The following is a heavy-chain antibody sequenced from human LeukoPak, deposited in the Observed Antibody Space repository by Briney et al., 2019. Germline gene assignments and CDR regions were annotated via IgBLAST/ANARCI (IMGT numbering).Heavy chain of an antibody. CDR3: ARGLFDSSGYYPDY. CDR1: GFTFSSYG. V-gene: IGHV3-33*01. CDR2: IWYDGSNK. D-gene: IGHD3-22*01. J-gene: IGHJ4*02. Sequence: SGGSLRLSCAASGFTFSSYGMHWVRQAPGKGLEWAAVIWYDGSNKYYADSVKGRFTISRDNSKNTLYLQMNSLRAEDTAVYYCARGLFDSSGYYPDYWGQATLVTVSS.